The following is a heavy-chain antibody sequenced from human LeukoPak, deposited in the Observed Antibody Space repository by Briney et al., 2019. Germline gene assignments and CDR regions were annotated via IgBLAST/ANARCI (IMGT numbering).Heavy chain of an antibody. CDR2: IYHSGSS. V-gene: IGHV4-34*01. CDR1: GGSFSGYY. Sequence: TSETLSLTCAVYGGSFSGYYWSWIRQPPGKGLEWIGEIYHSGSSNYNPSLKSRVIVSLDTSKNQFSLKLISVTAADTAVYYCARGEDLGETKNWGQGTLVTVSS. CDR3: ARGEDLGETKN. J-gene: IGHJ4*01. D-gene: IGHD3-16*01.